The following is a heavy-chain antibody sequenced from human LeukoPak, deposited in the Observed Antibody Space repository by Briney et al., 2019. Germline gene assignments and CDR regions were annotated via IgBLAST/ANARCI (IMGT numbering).Heavy chain of an antibody. J-gene: IGHJ4*02. V-gene: IGHV3-48*04. CDR1: GFTFSSYT. Sequence: GGSLRLSCSASGFTFSSYTMHWVRQAPGKGLEWVSHISSRSSTIYYADSVKGRFTISRDNAKNSLYLQMNSLRAEDTAVYYCARPDYGEFDYWGQGTLVTVSS. CDR3: ARPDYGEFDY. D-gene: IGHD4-17*01. CDR2: ISSRSSTI.